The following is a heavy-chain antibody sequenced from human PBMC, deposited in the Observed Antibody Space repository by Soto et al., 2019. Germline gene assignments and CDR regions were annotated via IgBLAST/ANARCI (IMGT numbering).Heavy chain of an antibody. CDR2: IIPIFGTA. J-gene: IGHJ3*02. V-gene: IGHV1-69*01. CDR1: GGTFSSYA. D-gene: IGHD1-26*01. Sequence: QVQLVQSGAEVKKPGSSVKVSCKASGGTFSSYAISWVRQAPGQGLEWMGGIIPIFGTANYAQKFQGRVTITADESTSPAYMELSSLRSEDTAVYYCACRPNPLATYSGSFHDAFDIWGQGTMVTVSS. CDR3: ACRPNPLATYSGSFHDAFDI.